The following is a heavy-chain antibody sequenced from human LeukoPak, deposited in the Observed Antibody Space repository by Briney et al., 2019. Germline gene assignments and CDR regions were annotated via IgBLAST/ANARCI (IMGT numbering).Heavy chain of an antibody. V-gene: IGHV1-18*01. Sequence: ASVKVSCKASGYTFISYGISWVRQAPGQGLEWMGWISAYNGNTNYAQTLQGRVTMTTDTSTRTAYMELRSLRSDDTAVYYCARTGYYDILTGYCQPYYYGMDVWGQGTTVTVSS. CDR1: GYTFISYG. CDR2: ISAYNGNT. CDR3: ARTGYYDILTGYCQPYYYGMDV. D-gene: IGHD3-9*01. J-gene: IGHJ6*02.